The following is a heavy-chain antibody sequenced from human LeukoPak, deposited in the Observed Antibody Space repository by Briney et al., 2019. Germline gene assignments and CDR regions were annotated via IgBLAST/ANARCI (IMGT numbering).Heavy chain of an antibody. CDR1: GFTFGSYA. CDR2: VSGSGYMT. CDR3: ARDSFGSYYDFWSGSTY. D-gene: IGHD3-3*01. Sequence: GGSLRLSCAASGFTFGSYAMSWVRQAPGKGLEWVSGVSGSGYMTYYADSVKGRFTISRDNSKNTLYLQMNSLRAEDTAVYYCARDSFGSYYDFWSGSTYWGRGTLVTVSS. J-gene: IGHJ4*02. V-gene: IGHV3-23*01.